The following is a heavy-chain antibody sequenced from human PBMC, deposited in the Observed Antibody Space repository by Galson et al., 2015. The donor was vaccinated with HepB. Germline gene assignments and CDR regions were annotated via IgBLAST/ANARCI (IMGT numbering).Heavy chain of an antibody. D-gene: IGHD3-22*01. CDR2: VSWDGGTT. CDR1: GFTFDDYS. J-gene: IGHJ4*02. V-gene: IGHV3-43*01. CDR3: AKHIFPRNYYAISGLDS. Sequence: SLRLSCAASGFTFDDYSMHWVRQAPGKGLEWVALVSWDGGTTDYADSVKGRFSVSRDNSRNSLFLQMNSLTTEDTALYYCAKHIFPRNYYAISGLDSWGRGTLVTVSA.